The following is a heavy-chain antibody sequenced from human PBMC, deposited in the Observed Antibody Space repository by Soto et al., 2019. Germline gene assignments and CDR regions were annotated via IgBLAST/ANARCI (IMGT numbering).Heavy chain of an antibody. Sequence: SETLSLTCTVSGGSISSGDYYWSWIRQPPGKGLEWIGYIYYSGSTYYNPSLKSRVTISVDTSKNQFSLKLSSVTAADTAVYYCAKGSSWYPHLSYWGKGTLGTVSS. J-gene: IGHJ4*02. D-gene: IGHD6-13*01. CDR2: IYYSGST. CDR3: AKGSSWYPHLSY. V-gene: IGHV4-30-4*01. CDR1: GGSISSGDYY.